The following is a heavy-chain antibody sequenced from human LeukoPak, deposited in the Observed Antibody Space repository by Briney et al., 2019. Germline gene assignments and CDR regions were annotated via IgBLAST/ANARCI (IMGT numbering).Heavy chain of an antibody. CDR2: ISGSGGST. CDR1: GFTFSSFA. CDR3: AKDYDYGDYWYFDL. V-gene: IGHV3-23*01. J-gene: IGHJ2*01. Sequence: PGGSLRLSCAASGFTFSSFALSWVRQAPGKGLEWVSAISGSGGSTYYADSVKGRFTISRDNSKNTLYLQMNSLRAEDTAVYYCAKDYDYGDYWYFDLWGRGTLVTVSS. D-gene: IGHD4-17*01.